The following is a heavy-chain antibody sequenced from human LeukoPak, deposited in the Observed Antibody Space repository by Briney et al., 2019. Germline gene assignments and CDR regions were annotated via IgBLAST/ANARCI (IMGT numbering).Heavy chain of an antibody. CDR2: ISGSGGST. CDR1: GFTFSSYA. V-gene: IGHV3-23*01. CDR3: VKGRDFYFDY. J-gene: IGHJ4*02. Sequence: PGGSLRLSCAASGFTFSSYAMSWVRQAPGKGLEWVSAISGSGGSTYYADSVKGRFTFSRDNSKNMLYLQMNSLRADDTAIYYCVKGRDFYFDYWGQGTLVTVSS. D-gene: IGHD3/OR15-3a*01.